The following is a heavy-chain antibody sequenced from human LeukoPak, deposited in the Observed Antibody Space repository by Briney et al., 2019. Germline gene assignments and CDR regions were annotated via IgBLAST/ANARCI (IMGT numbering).Heavy chain of an antibody. CDR2: ISSSGSTI. CDR3: ARDRNYYELDY. Sequence: PGGSLRLSCSASGFTFSSYEMNWVRQAPGKGLEWVSYISSSGSTIYYADSVKGRFTISRDNAKNSLYLQMNSLRAEDTAVYYCARDRNYYELDYWGQGTLVTVSS. J-gene: IGHJ4*02. CDR1: GFTFSSYE. V-gene: IGHV3-48*03. D-gene: IGHD3-22*01.